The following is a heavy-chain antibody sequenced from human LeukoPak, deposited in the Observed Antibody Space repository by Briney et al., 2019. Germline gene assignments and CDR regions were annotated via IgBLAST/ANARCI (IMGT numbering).Heavy chain of an antibody. J-gene: IGHJ4*02. CDR2: ISYDGSNK. D-gene: IGHD4-17*01. CDR3: AKGNGDLWYFDY. V-gene: IGHV3-30*18. CDR1: GFTFSSYG. Sequence: GRSLRLSCAASGFTFSSYGMHWVRQAPGKGLEWVAVISYDGSNKYYADSVKGRFTISRDNSKNTLYLQMNSQRAEDTAVYYCAKGNGDLWYFDYWGQGTLVTVSS.